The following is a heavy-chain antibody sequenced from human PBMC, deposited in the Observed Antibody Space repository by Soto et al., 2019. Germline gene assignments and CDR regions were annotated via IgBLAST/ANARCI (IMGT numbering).Heavy chain of an antibody. CDR3: ARPYYYGSEYYFDY. CDR2: IYPGDSDT. CDR1: GYSFTSYW. Sequence: GESRKISCKGSGYSFTSYWIGWVRQMPGKGLEWMGIIYPGDSDTRNSPSFQGQVTISADKSISTAYLQWSSLKASDTAIYYCARPYYYGSEYYFDYSGQGTLVTFSS. D-gene: IGHD3-10*01. J-gene: IGHJ4*02. V-gene: IGHV5-51*01.